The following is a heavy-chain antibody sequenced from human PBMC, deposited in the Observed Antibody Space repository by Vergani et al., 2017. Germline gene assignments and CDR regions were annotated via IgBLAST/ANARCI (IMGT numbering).Heavy chain of an antibody. CDR1: GGSFSGYY. CDR3: ARMKSEGSGSYYRRPGYYFDY. D-gene: IGHD3-10*01. V-gene: IGHV4-34*01. J-gene: IGHJ4*02. CDR2: INHSGST. Sequence: QVQLQQWGAGLLKPSETLSLTCAVYGGSFSGYYWSWIRQPPGKGLEWIGEINHSGSTNYNPSLKSRVTISVDTSKNQFSLKLRSVTAADTAVYYCARMKSEGSGSYYRRPGYYFDYWGQGTLVTVSS.